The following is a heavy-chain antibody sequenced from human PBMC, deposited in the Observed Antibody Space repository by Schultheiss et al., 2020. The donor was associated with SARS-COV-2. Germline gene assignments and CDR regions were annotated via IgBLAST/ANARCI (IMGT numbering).Heavy chain of an antibody. D-gene: IGHD3-3*01. V-gene: IGHV3-21*01. Sequence: GGSLRLSCAASGFTFSSYAMHWVRQAPGKGLEWVSSISSSSSYIYYGDSVKGRFTISRDNAKNSLYLQMNSLRAEDTAVYYCARDATLEWLFADPIVDWYFDLWGRGTLVTVSS. J-gene: IGHJ2*01. CDR3: ARDATLEWLFADPIVDWYFDL. CDR1: GFTFSSYA. CDR2: ISSSSSYI.